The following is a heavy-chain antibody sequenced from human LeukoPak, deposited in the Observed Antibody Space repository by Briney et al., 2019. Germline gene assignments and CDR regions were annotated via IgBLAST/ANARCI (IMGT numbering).Heavy chain of an antibody. CDR1: GFTFSSYS. J-gene: IGHJ6*03. CDR3: AKAPPRRRYCSSTSCSSLNYYYYYMDV. CDR2: ISSSSSTI. D-gene: IGHD2-2*01. V-gene: IGHV3-48*04. Sequence: GGSLRLSCAASGFTFSSYSMNWVRQAPGKGLEWVSYISSSSSTIYYADSVKGRFTISRDNAKNSLYLQMNSLRAEDTAVYYCAKAPPRRRYCSSTSCSSLNYYYYYMDVWGKGTTVTVSS.